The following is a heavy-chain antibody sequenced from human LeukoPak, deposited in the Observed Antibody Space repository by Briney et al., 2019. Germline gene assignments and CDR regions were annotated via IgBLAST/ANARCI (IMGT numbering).Heavy chain of an antibody. CDR1: GFAFNPIA. V-gene: IGHV3-33*01. J-gene: IGHJ4*02. CDR3: AREIFGSGSYPDF. Sequence: GGSVGFSGAASGFAFNPIALHGPATAQGQDWKGWPLIWHDGSHKFYSNSVRGQFTISRDNSKNTVSLQMNNLRPEDTAVYYCAREIFGSGSYPDFWGQGTLVTVSS. D-gene: IGHD3-10*01. CDR2: IWHDGSHK.